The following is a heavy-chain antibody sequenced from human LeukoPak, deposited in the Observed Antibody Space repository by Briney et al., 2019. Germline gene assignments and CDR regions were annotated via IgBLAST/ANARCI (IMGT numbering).Heavy chain of an antibody. CDR3: AKDRAFIAAAGIYWFDP. D-gene: IGHD6-13*01. V-gene: IGHV3-30*18. J-gene: IGHJ5*02. CDR2: ISYDGSNK. CDR1: GFTFSSYG. Sequence: GRSLRLSCAASGFTFSSYGMHWVRQAPGKGLEWVAVISYDGSNKYYADSVKGRFTISRDNSKNTLYLQMNSLRAEDTAVYYCAKDRAFIAAAGIYWFDPWGQGILVTVSS.